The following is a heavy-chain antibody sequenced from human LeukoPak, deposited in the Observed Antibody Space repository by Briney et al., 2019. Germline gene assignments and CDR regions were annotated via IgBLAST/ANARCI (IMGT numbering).Heavy chain of an antibody. CDR1: GFTFTNYW. Sequence: GGSLRLSCAASGFTFTNYWMHWVRQAPGMGLVWVSRLPPDELDIIYADSVKGRFTVSRDNARNTVYLQMNNLRAEDTAVYYCARVERGNFDYWGQGTLVTVSS. J-gene: IGHJ4*02. D-gene: IGHD3-3*01. CDR3: ARVERGNFDY. CDR2: LPPDELDI. V-gene: IGHV3-74*01.